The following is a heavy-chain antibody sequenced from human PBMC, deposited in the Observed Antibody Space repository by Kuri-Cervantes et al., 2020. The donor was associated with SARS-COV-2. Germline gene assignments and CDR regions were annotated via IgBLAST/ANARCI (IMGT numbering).Heavy chain of an antibody. CDR1: GFTFSSYW. CDR2: INNDGSST. Sequence: GESLKISCAASGFTFSSYWMHWVRQAPGMGLVWVSRINNDGSSTSYADFVKGRVTIPRDNAKNTAYLQIHSLRADDTAVYYCARHDSLKSWGQGTLVTVSS. CDR3: ARHDSLKS. J-gene: IGHJ5*02. V-gene: IGHV3-74*01. D-gene: IGHD3-3*01.